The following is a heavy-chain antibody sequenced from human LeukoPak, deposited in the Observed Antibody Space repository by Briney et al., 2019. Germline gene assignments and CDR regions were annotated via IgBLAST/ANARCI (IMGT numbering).Heavy chain of an antibody. V-gene: IGHV1-18*01. CDR2: ISAYNGNI. CDR3: ARGRAVVPAARAYYFDY. D-gene: IGHD2-2*01. J-gene: IGHJ4*02. Sequence: VASVKVSCKASGYTFTSYGISWVRQAPGQGLEWMGWISAYNGNINYAQKLQGRVTMTTDTSTSTAYMELRSLRSDDTAVYYCARGRAVVPAARAYYFDYWGQGTLVTVSS. CDR1: GYTFTSYG.